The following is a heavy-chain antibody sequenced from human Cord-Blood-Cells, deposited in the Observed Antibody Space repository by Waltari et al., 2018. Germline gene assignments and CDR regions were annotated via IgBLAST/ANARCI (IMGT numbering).Heavy chain of an antibody. Sequence: QITLKESGPTLVKPTQTLTLTCTFSGFSLSTSRVSVGGDRQPPGKALEWLALIYWDDDKRYRPSLKSRLTITKDTTKNQVVLIMTNMDPVDTATYYCAHTGDSFSGSYYYGMDVWGQGTTVTVSS. J-gene: IGHJ6*02. CDR3: AHTGDSFSGSYYYGMDV. CDR2: IYWDDDK. D-gene: IGHD1-26*01. V-gene: IGHV2-5*02. CDR1: GFSLSTSRVS.